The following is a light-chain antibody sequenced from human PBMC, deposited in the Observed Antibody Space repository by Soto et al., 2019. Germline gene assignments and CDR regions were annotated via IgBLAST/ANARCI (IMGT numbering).Light chain of an antibody. J-gene: IGKJ1*01. V-gene: IGKV4-1*01. CDR3: QQNYSTPWT. CDR1: QSVLYSSNNKNY. Sequence: DIVLTQSPDSLAVSLGERATINCKSSQSVLYSSNNKNYLAWYQQKPGQPPKLLIYWASTRESGVPDRFSGSGSGTDFTLTISSLQAADVAVYYCQQNYSTPWTFGQGTKVEIK. CDR2: WAS.